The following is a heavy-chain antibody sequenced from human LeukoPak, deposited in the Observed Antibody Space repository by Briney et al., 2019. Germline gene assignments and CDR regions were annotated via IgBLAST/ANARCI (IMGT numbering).Heavy chain of an antibody. CDR3: AKDLGSAITSALALDV. V-gene: IGHV3-74*01. CDR2: ISGDGNSP. D-gene: IGHD2-15*01. J-gene: IGHJ6*02. CDR1: GFTFSSFW. Sequence: GGSLRLSCAVSGFTFSSFWMHWVRQAPGKGLVWVSRISGDGNSPTYADSVKGRFTISRDTAKNTLYLQMNSLRPDDSAVYYCAKDLGSAITSALALDVWGQGTTVTVSS.